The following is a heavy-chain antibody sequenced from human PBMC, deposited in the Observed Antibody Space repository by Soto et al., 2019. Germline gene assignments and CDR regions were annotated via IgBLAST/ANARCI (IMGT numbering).Heavy chain of an antibody. Sequence: QVQLAESGGGVVQPGRSLRVSCAASGFTFSKPGMHWVRQAPGKGLEWVAGISYDGSDKYYADSVKGRFTISRDNSKNTLKLQMNTLRVEDTAVYYCTKDRRKWGDSPFENWGQGTLVTVSS. CDR3: TKDRRKWGDSPFEN. V-gene: IGHV3-30*18. D-gene: IGHD2-21*02. J-gene: IGHJ4*02. CDR1: GFTFSKPG. CDR2: ISYDGSDK.